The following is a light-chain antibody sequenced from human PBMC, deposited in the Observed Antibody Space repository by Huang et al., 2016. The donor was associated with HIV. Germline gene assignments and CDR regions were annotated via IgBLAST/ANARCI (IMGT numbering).Light chain of an antibody. CDR1: QSISSTF. CDR3: QQYGSSPPYT. CDR2: GAS. J-gene: IGKJ2*01. Sequence: EIMLTQSPGTLSLSPGERATLSCRASQSISSTFLAWYQQKPGQAPSLLIYGASSRATGIPDRFGGSGSGTDFTLTISRLEPEDFAVYYCQQYGSSPPYTFGQGTKLEIK. V-gene: IGKV3-20*01.